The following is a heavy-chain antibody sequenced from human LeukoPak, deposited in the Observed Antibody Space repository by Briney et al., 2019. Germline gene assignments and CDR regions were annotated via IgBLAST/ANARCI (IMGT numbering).Heavy chain of an antibody. Sequence: ASVKVSCKASGGTFSSYAISWVRQAPGQGLEWMGRIIPILGIANYAQKFQGRVTITADKSTSTAYMELSSLRSEDTAVYYCARDRVAAAGTVDYWGQGTLVTVSS. D-gene: IGHD6-13*01. CDR1: GGTFSSYA. V-gene: IGHV1-69*04. CDR3: ARDRVAAAGTVDY. CDR2: IIPILGIA. J-gene: IGHJ4*02.